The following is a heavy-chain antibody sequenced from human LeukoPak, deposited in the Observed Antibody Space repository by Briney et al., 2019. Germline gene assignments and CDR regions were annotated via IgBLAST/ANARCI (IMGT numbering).Heavy chain of an antibody. CDR2: IYTSGST. J-gene: IGHJ4*02. CDR3: ASPEGY. V-gene: IGHV4-38-2*02. CDR1: GYSISSGYY. Sequence: SETLSLTCIVSGYSISSGYYWGWIRQPPGKGLEWIGRIYTSGSTNYNPSLKSRVTISVDTSKNQFSLKLSSVTAADTAVYYCASPEGYWGQGTLVTVSS.